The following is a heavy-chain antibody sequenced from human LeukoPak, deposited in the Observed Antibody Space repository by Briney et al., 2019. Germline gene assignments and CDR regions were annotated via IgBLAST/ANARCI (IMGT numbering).Heavy chain of an antibody. V-gene: IGHV3-30-3*01. D-gene: IGHD3-22*01. CDR1: GFTFSSYA. CDR2: ISYDGSNK. J-gene: IGHJ3*02. Sequence: GGSLKLSCAASGFTFSSYAMHWVRQAPGKGLEWVAVISYDGSNKYYADSVKGRFTISRDNAKNSLYLQMNSLRAEDTAVYYCARDRFYYYDSSGADAFDIWGQGTMVTVSS. CDR3: ARDRFYYYDSSGADAFDI.